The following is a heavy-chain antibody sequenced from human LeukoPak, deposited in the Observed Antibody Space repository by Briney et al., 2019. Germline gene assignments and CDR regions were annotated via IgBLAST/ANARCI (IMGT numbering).Heavy chain of an antibody. CDR2: LSDVGTN. Sequence: SETLSLTCAVSGVSITSYYWSWIRQHPEKGLEWIGYLSDVGTNDYNPSLKGRVTISRDTSKNQFSLKLSSVTAADTAVYYCARDSSGWTENWFDPWGQGTLVTVSS. CDR1: GVSITSYY. CDR3: ARDSSGWTENWFDP. D-gene: IGHD6-19*01. V-gene: IGHV4-59*08. J-gene: IGHJ5*02.